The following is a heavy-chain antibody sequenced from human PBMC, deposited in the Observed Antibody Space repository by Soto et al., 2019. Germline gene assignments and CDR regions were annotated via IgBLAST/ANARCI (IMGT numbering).Heavy chain of an antibody. D-gene: IGHD6-6*01. J-gene: IGHJ4*02. CDR1: GYTFTGYY. CDR3: ARAVYSSSNYFDY. V-gene: IGHV1-2*02. Sequence: QVPLVQSGAEVKKPGASVKVSCKASGYTFTGYYIHWVRQAPGHGLEWLGWINPNSGGTSYAQKFQGRVTMTRDTSIRKAYMELSRLRSDDTAVYYCARAVYSSSNYFDYWGQGTLVTVSS. CDR2: INPNSGGT.